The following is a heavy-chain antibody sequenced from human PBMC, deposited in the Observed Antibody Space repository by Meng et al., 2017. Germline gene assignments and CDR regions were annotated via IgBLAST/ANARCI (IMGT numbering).Heavy chain of an antibody. CDR2: IYSGGST. D-gene: IGHD3-22*01. CDR3: AREGYYYGSSGYYAPSDY. V-gene: IGHV3-66*02. Sequence: GESLKISCAASGLTVSSNYMSWVRQAPGKGLEWVSVIYSGGSTYYADSVKGRFTISRDNSKNTLYLQMNSLRAEDTAVYYCAREGYYYGSSGYYAPSDYWGQGTLVTVSS. CDR1: GLTVSSNY. J-gene: IGHJ4*01.